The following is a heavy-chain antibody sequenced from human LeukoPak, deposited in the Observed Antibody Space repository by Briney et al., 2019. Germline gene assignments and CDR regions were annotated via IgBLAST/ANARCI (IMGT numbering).Heavy chain of an antibody. D-gene: IGHD6-19*01. CDR2: IYYSGST. J-gene: IGHJ4*02. Sequence: SETLSLTCTVSGGSISSYYWSWIRQPPGKGLEWIGYIYYSGSTNYNPSLKSRVTISVDKSKNQFSLKLSSVTAADTAVYYCARGSKYSSGWYDYWGQGTLVTVSS. CDR1: GGSISSYY. CDR3: ARGSKYSSGWYDY. V-gene: IGHV4-59*12.